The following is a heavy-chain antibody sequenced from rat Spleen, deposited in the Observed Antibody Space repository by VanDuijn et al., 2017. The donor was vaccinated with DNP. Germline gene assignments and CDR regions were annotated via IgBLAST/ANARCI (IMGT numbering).Heavy chain of an antibody. Sequence: EVQVVESGGGLVQPGRSLKLSCAATGFTFSDYNMAWVRQAPKKGLEWVATISYDGSSTYYRDSVKGRFTISRDNAKSTLNLQMDSLRSEDTATYYCARPDYWGQGVMVPVSS. V-gene: IGHV5-7*01. CDR1: GFTFSDYN. CDR3: ARPDY. CDR2: ISYDGSST. J-gene: IGHJ2*01.